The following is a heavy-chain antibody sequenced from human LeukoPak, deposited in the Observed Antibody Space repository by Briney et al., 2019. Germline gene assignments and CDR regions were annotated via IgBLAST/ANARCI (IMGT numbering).Heavy chain of an antibody. J-gene: IGHJ4*02. V-gene: IGHV3-48*03. CDR2: IAGSDSTI. CDR1: EFSISHYA. CDR3: TTLGYHLDS. D-gene: IGHD1-14*01. Sequence: PGGSLRLSCKASEFSISHYAMSWVRQAPGKGLEWVSYIAGSDSTIYYADSVKGRFTISRDNAKNSLHLQMNSLRAEDTALYYCTTLGYHLDSWGQGTLVTVSS.